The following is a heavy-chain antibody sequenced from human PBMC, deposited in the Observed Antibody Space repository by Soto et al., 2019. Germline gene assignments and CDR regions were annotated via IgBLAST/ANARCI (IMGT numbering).Heavy chain of an antibody. V-gene: IGHV4-39*01. Sequence: QLQLQESGPGLVKPSETLSLTCTVSGGSIRSSSYYWGWIRQPPGKGLEWIGGIYYSGSTYYNPSLKSRVTISVDTSKNQFSLKLSSVTAADTAVYYCASTRGAEYFQHWGQGTLVTVSS. CDR1: GGSIRSSSYY. J-gene: IGHJ1*01. CDR2: IYYSGST. D-gene: IGHD3-10*01. CDR3: ASTRGAEYFQH.